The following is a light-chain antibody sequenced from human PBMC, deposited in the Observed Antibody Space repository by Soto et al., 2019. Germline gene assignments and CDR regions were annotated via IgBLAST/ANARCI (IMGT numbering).Light chain of an antibody. J-gene: IGKJ1*01. CDR3: QQSYGTPPT. CDR2: ATS. V-gene: IGKV1-39*01. Sequence: DILLTQSPSSLSASVGDIATLYCSASQSVASSLDWYQQKPGRAPKFLIYATSTLQTGIPARFSGSGSATEFTLTISSLQPEDFATYFCQQSYGTPPTFGQGTKVDIK. CDR1: QSVASS.